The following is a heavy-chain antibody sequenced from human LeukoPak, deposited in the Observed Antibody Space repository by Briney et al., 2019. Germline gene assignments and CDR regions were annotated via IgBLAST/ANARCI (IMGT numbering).Heavy chain of an antibody. V-gene: IGHV1-2*02. CDR1: GYTFTSYA. CDR2: INPNSGGT. D-gene: IGHD4-17*01. Sequence: ASVKVSCKASGYTFTSYAMNWVRQAPGQGLEWMGWINPNSGGTNYAQKFQGRVTMTRDTSISTAYMELSRLRSDDTAVYYCASLDYDYGYYALSYWGQGTLVTVSS. J-gene: IGHJ4*02. CDR3: ASLDYDYGYYALSY.